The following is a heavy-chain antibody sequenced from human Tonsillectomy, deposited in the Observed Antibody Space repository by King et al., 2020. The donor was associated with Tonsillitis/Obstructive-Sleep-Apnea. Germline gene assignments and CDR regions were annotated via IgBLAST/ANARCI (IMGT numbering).Heavy chain of an antibody. V-gene: IGHV3-23*04. J-gene: IGHJ4*02. CDR3: VFLMGRGVIISPRFDY. Sequence: VQLVESGGGLVQPGGSLRLSCAASGFTFSSYAMSWVRQAPGKGLEWVSAISGSGGSTYYADSVKGRFTISRDNSKNTLYLQMNSLRAEDTAVYYCVFLMGRGVIISPRFDYWGQGTLVTVSS. CDR2: ISGSGGST. CDR1: GFTFSSYA. D-gene: IGHD3-10*01.